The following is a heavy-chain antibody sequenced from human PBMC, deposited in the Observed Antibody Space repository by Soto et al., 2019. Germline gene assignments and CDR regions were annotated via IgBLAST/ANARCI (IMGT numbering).Heavy chain of an antibody. CDR1: GYTFTGYY. CDR2: INPNSGGT. CDR3: ARDMDAYSDWYYFDY. V-gene: IGHV1-2*04. Sequence: ASVKVSCKASGYTFTGYYMHWVRQAPGQGLEWMGWINPNSGGTNYAQKFQGWVTMTRDTSISTAYMELSSLRTEDTAVYFCARDMDAYSDWYYFDYWGLGTLVTVSS. J-gene: IGHJ4*02. D-gene: IGHD4-17*01.